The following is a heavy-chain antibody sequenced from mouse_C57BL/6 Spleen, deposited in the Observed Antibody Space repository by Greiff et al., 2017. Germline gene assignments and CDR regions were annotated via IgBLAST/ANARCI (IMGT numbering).Heavy chain of an antibody. J-gene: IGHJ2*01. CDR3: TRDDDYGVGC. Sequence: QVQLKQSGAELVRPGASVTLSCKASGYTFTDYEMHWVKQTPVHGLEWIGAIDPETGGTAYNQKFKGKAILTADKSSSTAYMELRSLTSEDSAVYYCTRDDDYGVGCWGQGTTLTVSS. CDR1: GYTFTDYE. D-gene: IGHD2-4*01. V-gene: IGHV1-15*01. CDR2: IDPETGGT.